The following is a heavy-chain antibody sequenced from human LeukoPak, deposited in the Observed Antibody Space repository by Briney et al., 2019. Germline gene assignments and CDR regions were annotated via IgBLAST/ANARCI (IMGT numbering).Heavy chain of an antibody. J-gene: IGHJ4*02. CDR3: APGNSGYYFV. D-gene: IGHD3-22*01. V-gene: IGHV4-39*07. CDR1: GDSISGSSYY. CDR2: IYYSGRT. Sequence: RPSETLSLTCTDSGDSISGSSYYWAWIRQPPGKGLEWVGSIYYSGRTYYKPSLKSRVTTSVDTSKNQFSLKLNSVTAADTAVYYCAPGNSGYYFVWGQGTLVTVSS.